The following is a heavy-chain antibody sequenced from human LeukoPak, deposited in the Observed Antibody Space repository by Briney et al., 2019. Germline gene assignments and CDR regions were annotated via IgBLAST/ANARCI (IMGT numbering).Heavy chain of an antibody. J-gene: IGHJ2*01. CDR3: ASPYYDSSGYYFMTWYFDL. D-gene: IGHD3-22*01. CDR1: GFTFSSYS. V-gene: IGHV3-21*01. CDR2: ISSSSSYI. Sequence: GGSLRLSCAASGFTFSSYSMNWVRQAPGKGLEWVSCISSSSSYIYYADSVKGRFTISRDNAKNSLYLQMNSLRAEDTAVYYCASPYYDSSGYYFMTWYFDLWGRGTLVTVSS.